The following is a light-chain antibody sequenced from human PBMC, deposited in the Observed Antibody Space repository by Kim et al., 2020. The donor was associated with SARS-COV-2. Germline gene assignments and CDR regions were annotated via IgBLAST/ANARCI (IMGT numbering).Light chain of an antibody. Sequence: SLSCRSIHCLVFSDGTICLNSFHQRPGQSPRRLIYKVSHRYSGVPDRFSVSGSGTDFTLKISRVEAEDVGVYYCMYGTHWPPSFTFGGGTKVDIK. CDR1: HCLVFSDGTIC. CDR3: MYGTHWPPSFT. CDR2: KVS. V-gene: IGKV2-30*01. J-gene: IGKJ4*01.